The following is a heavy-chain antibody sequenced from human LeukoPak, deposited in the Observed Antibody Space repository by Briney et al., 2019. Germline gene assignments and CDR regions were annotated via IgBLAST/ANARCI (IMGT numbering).Heavy chain of an antibody. V-gene: IGHV3-23*01. CDR3: PYGSGSYYYFDY. Sequence: GGSLRLSCAASGFTFSSYAMSWVRQAPGKGLEWVSAISGGGGSTYYADSVKGRFTISRDNSKNTLYLQMNSLRAEDTAVYYCPYGSGSYYYFDYWGQGTLVTVSS. D-gene: IGHD3-10*01. CDR2: ISGGGGST. CDR1: GFTFSSYA. J-gene: IGHJ4*02.